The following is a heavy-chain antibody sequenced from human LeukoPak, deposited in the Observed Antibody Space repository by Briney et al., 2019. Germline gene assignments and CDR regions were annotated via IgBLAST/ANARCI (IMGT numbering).Heavy chain of an antibody. D-gene: IGHD3-22*01. CDR2: IYYSGST. Sequence: SETLSLTCTVSGGSISSSSSYWVWIRQPPGMGLEWIGSIYYSGSTYSNPSLKSRVTISVDTSKNQFSLKVSSVAAADTAVYYCARYESSAYGIDVWGRGTLVPVSS. CDR3: ARYESSAYGIDV. J-gene: IGHJ2*01. CDR1: GGSISSSSSY. V-gene: IGHV4-39*01.